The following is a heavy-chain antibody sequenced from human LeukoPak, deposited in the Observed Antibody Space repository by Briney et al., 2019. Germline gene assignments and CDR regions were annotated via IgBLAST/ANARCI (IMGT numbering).Heavy chain of an antibody. CDR2: MSYSGTT. Sequence: SETLSLTCSVSGGSISSYFWSWVRQPPGKGLEWIAYMSYSGTTNYNPSLKSRVTISVDTSKNQFSLKLSSVTAADTAVYYCARQDWNFDYWGQGTLVTVSS. D-gene: IGHD2-21*01. CDR1: GGSISSYF. CDR3: ARQDWNFDY. J-gene: IGHJ4*02. V-gene: IGHV4-59*08.